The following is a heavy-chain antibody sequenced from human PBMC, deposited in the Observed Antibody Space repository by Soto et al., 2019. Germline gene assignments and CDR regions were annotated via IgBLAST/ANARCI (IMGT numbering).Heavy chain of an antibody. D-gene: IGHD6-19*01. CDR1: GFTFSSSA. J-gene: IGHJ5*02. Sequence: EVRLLESGGGLAQPGGSRRLSCAASGFTFSSSAMNWVRQAPGKGLEWVSSIRVGGGDTFYADSVRGRFTVSRDISRNMLYLQMNSLRAEDTAIYYCAKCSVGAVRTSGWCNWFDPWGQGTLVTVSS. CDR2: IRVGGGDT. CDR3: AKCSVGAVRTSGWCNWFDP. V-gene: IGHV3-23*01.